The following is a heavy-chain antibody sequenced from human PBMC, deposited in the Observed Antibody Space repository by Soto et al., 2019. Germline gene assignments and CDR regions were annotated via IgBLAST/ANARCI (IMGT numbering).Heavy chain of an antibody. CDR3: ARGLTTVTTVRYFDY. CDR1: GGSFSGYY. J-gene: IGHJ4*01. Sequence: QVQLQQWGAGLLKPSETLSLTCAVYGGSFSGYYWSWIRQPPGKGLEWIGEINHSGSTNCNPSLKSQVTISVDTSKNQFSLKLSSVTAADTAVYYCARGLTTVTTVRYFDYWGHGNLVTVSS. D-gene: IGHD4-17*01. V-gene: IGHV4-34*01. CDR2: INHSGST.